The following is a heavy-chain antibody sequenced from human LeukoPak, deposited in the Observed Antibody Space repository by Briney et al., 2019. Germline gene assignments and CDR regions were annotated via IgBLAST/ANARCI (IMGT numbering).Heavy chain of an antibody. J-gene: IGHJ4*02. CDR1: GYTFTVDY. Sequence: ASVKVSCKASGYTFTVDYLHWVRQAPGQGLEWMGWMNPNSGGTNYAQKFQGRVTMTRDTSISTAYMELSRLRSDDTAVYYCARDYASGSYYDYWGQGCLVTVSS. CDR3: ARDYASGSYYDY. V-gene: IGHV1-2*02. CDR2: MNPNSGGT. D-gene: IGHD3-10*01.